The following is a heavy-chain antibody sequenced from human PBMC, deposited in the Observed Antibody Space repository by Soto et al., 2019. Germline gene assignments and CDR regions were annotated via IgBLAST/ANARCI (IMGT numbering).Heavy chain of an antibody. D-gene: IGHD4-4*01. V-gene: IGHV3-49*03. CDR3: TRFAVTTRGRGGVYYYYGMDV. J-gene: IGHJ6*02. Sequence: GGSLRLSCTASGFTFGDYAMSWFRQAPGKGLEWVGFIRSKAYGGTTEYAASVKGRFTISRDDSKSIAYLQMNSLKTEDTAVYYCTRFAVTTRGRGGVYYYYGMDVWGQGTTVTVSS. CDR2: IRSKAYGGTT. CDR1: GFTFGDYA.